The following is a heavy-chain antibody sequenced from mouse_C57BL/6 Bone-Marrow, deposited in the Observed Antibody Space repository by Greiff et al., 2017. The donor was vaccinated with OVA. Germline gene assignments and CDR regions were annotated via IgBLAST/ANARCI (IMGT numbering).Heavy chain of an antibody. Sequence: QVQLKQSGPELVKPGASVKISCKASGYAFSSSWMNWVKQRPGQGLEWIGRIYPGDGGTNYNGKFKGKATMTADTSSSTAYMQISSLTSEASAVYFVAGALYYYGSSYDYFDYWGQGTTLTVSS. CDR2: IYPGDGGT. CDR3: AGALYYYGSSYDYFDY. D-gene: IGHD1-1*01. V-gene: IGHV1-82*01. J-gene: IGHJ2*01. CDR1: GYAFSSSW.